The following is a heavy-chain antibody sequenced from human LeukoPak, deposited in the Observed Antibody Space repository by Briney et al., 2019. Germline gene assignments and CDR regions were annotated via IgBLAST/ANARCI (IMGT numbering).Heavy chain of an antibody. CDR1: GGSISSSSYY. V-gene: IGHV4-61*05. Sequence: PSETLSLTCTVSGGSISSSSYYWSWIRQPPGKGLEWIGYIYYSGSTNYNPSLKSRVTISVDTSKNQFSLKLSSVTAADTAVYYCARLFSPGVEYWGQGTLVTVSS. D-gene: IGHD2/OR15-2a*01. CDR3: ARLFSPGVEY. CDR2: IYYSGST. J-gene: IGHJ4*02.